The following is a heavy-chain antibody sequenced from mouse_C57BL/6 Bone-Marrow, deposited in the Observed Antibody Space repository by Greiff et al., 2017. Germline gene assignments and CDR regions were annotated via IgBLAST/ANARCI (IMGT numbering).Heavy chain of an antibody. D-gene: IGHD1-1*01. CDR3: TRRVYYGSSYWYFDV. CDR2: IDPENGDT. CDR1: GFNIKDDY. J-gene: IGHJ1*03. Sequence: VQLQQSGAELVRPGASVKLSCTASGFNIKDDYMHWVKPRPEQGLEWIGWIDPENGDTEYASKFQGKATIAADTSSNTANLQLSSLTSEDTAVYDCTRRVYYGSSYWYFDVWGTGTTVTVSS. V-gene: IGHV14-4*01.